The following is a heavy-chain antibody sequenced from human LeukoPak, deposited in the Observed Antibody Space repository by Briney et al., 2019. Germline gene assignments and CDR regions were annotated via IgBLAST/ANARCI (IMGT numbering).Heavy chain of an antibody. V-gene: IGHV3-23*01. D-gene: IGHD7-27*01. Sequence: GGSLRLSCAASGFTFTRHAMTWVRQAPGKGLDYVSTITGSGSSTYYANSVKGRFTVSRDNSTNTVYLQMNSLRVDDTAMYYCAKDGQTGEWELEHWGQGTLVTVSS. CDR1: GFTFTRHA. CDR2: ITGSGSST. J-gene: IGHJ1*01. CDR3: AKDGQTGEWELEH.